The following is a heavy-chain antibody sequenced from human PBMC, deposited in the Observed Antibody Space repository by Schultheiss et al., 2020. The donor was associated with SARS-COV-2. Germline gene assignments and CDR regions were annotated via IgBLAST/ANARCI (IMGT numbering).Heavy chain of an antibody. Sequence: GGSLRLSCAASGFTFSSYGMHWVRQAPGKGLVWVSRINSDGSSTSYADSVKGRFTISRDNAKNTLYLQMNSLRAEDTAVYYCARGGALEPFDYWGQGTLVTVSS. CDR1: GFTFSSYG. V-gene: IGHV3-74*01. CDR3: ARGGALEPFDY. D-gene: IGHD1-1*01. CDR2: INSDGSST. J-gene: IGHJ4*02.